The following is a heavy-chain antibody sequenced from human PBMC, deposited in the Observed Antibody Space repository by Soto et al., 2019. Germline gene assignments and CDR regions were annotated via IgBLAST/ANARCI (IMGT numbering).Heavy chain of an antibody. V-gene: IGHV4-59*08. D-gene: IGHD3-10*01. CDR2: VYFNGNT. J-gene: IGHJ3*01. Sequence: SETLSLTCNVSGGYIRNDYWSWIRQPPGKGLEWFGYVYFNGNTNYNPSLKSRVTISVDTSKNQFSLNLNSVTAADTAVYYCAATTISQGSAFDVWGQGIAVTVSS. CDR1: GGYIRNDY. CDR3: AATTISQGSAFDV.